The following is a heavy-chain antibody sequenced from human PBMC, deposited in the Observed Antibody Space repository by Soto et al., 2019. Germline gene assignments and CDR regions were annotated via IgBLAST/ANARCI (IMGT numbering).Heavy chain of an antibody. J-gene: IGHJ4*02. V-gene: IGHV4-59*08. Sequence: SETLSLTCTVSGGSIISYYWSWIRQPPGKGLEWIGYIYYSGSTYYNPSLKSRVTISIDTSKNQFSLELSSVTAADTAVYYCARNLGTYFYFDYWGQGALVTVSS. D-gene: IGHD7-27*01. CDR1: GGSIISYY. CDR3: ARNLGTYFYFDY. CDR2: IYYSGST.